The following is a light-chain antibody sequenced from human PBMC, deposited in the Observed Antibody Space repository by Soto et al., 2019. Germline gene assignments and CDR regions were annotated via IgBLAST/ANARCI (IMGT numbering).Light chain of an antibody. CDR3: QQRSNWPT. CDR1: QSVSSY. J-gene: IGKJ5*01. V-gene: IGKV3-11*01. CDR2: DAS. Sequence: EIVLTQSPATLSLSPGERATLSCRASQSVSSYLAWYQQKPGQAPRLLIYDASNRATGIPARFSGSGSGTDFTPTISSLEPEDFAVYYCQQRSNWPTFVQGTRLEIK.